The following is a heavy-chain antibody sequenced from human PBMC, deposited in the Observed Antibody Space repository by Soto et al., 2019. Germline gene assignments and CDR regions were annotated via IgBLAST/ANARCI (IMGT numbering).Heavy chain of an antibody. CDR1: GFSLRTSGVG. CDR2: IYWNDDK. J-gene: IGHJ4*02. CDR3: AQRLGSRGSFDY. Sequence: SGPTLVNPTQTLTLTCTFSGFSLRTSGVGXGWIRQPPGKAPEWPALIYWNDDKRYSPSLKSRLTITKDTSKNQVVLTMTDMDPVDTGTYYCAQRLGSRGSFDYWGQGSLVTVSS. V-gene: IGHV2-5*01.